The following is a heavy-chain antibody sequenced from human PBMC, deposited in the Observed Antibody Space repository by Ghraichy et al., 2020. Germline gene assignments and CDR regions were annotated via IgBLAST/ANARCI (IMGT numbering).Heavy chain of an antibody. J-gene: IGHJ4*02. CDR2: ISVSGDIT. D-gene: IGHD4-23*01. CDR3: AKGLTPKY. Sequence: GESLNISCEVSGFIFSNSAMSWVRQAPGKVLDWVSGISVSGDITYYAESVKGRFTVSRDNSKNTVFLQMNSLTADDTAIYYLAKGLTPKYRGQGTLVTVSS. CDR1: GFIFSNSA. V-gene: IGHV3-23*01.